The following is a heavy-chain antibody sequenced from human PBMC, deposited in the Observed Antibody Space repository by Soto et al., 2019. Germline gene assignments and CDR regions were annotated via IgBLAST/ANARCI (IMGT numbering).Heavy chain of an antibody. J-gene: IGHJ6*02. Sequence: QVQLVQSGAEEKKPGASVKVSCKASGYTFTSYAMHWVRQAPGQRLEWMGWINAGNGKTKYSQKFQGRITITRDTSASTAHMELSSLRSEDTAVYYCARGVAEGYYYYGMDVWGQGTTVTVSS. V-gene: IGHV1-3*05. CDR3: ARGVAEGYYYYGMDV. D-gene: IGHD6-19*01. CDR1: GYTFTSYA. CDR2: INAGNGKT.